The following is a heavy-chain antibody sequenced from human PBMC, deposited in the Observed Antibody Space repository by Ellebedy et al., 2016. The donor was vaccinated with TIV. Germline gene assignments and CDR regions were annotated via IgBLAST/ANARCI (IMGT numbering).Heavy chain of an antibody. J-gene: IGHJ5*02. CDR3: ASRESTVTTGASMGFDP. Sequence: SRFWMGWIRQPPGKGLEWIGSIYYSGSTYSNPSLKSRVTISVDTSKNQFSLKLTSVTAADTAVYYCASRESTVTTGASMGFDPWGQGTLVTVSS. CDR1: SRFW. CDR2: IYYSGST. V-gene: IGHV4-39*01. D-gene: IGHD4-17*01.